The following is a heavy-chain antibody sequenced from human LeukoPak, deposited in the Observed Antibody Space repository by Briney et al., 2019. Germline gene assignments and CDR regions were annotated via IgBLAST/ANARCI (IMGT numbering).Heavy chain of an antibody. CDR3: AKALPDY. J-gene: IGHJ4*02. CDR2: ISYDGSNK. CDR1: GFTFSSHG. Sequence: GGSLRLSCAASGFTFSSHGMHWVRQAPGKGLEWVAVISYDGSNKYYADSVKGRFTISRDNSKNTLYLQMNSLRAEDTAVYYCAKALPDYWGQGTLVTVSS. V-gene: IGHV3-30*18.